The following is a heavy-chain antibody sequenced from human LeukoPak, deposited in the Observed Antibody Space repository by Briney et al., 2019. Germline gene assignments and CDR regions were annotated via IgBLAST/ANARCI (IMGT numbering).Heavy chain of an antibody. J-gene: IGHJ4*02. V-gene: IGHV3-7*05. D-gene: IGHD4-17*01. CDR3: ARDKSYGDSEDY. CDR2: INQDGREK. Sequence: GGSLRLSCPASGFIFSNYWMSWVRQAPGKGLEWVANINQDGREKYYVDSVKGRFTISRDNAKNSLSLQMNSLRAEDTALYYCARDKSYGDSEDYWGQGTLVTVSS. CDR1: GFIFSNYW.